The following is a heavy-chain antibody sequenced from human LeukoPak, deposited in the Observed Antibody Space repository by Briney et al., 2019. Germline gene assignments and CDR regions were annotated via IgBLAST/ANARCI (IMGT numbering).Heavy chain of an antibody. D-gene: IGHD3-22*01. CDR1: GFSFSDYY. Sequence: GGSLRLSCAASGFSFSDYYMSWIRQAPGKGLEWVSYISSSGNTIYYADSVKGRFTISRDNAKNSLYLQMNSLRAEDTAVYYCARDQYYYDSSAPPLYRGQGTLVTVSS. CDR2: ISSSGNTI. V-gene: IGHV3-11*01. CDR3: ARDQYYYDSSAPPLY. J-gene: IGHJ4*02.